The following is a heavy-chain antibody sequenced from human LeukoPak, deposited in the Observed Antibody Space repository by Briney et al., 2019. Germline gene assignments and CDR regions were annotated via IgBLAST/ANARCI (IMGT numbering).Heavy chain of an antibody. CDR2: ISSSSSFR. Sequence: GGSLRLSCAASGFNFSSYSMNWVRQAPGKGLEWVSSISSSSSFRYYADSVKGRFTISRDNSKNTLYLQMNSLRAEDTAVYYCATQGGRVVVAVPNWFDPWGQGTLVTVSS. V-gene: IGHV3-21*04. CDR3: ATQGGRVVVAVPNWFDP. D-gene: IGHD2-15*01. J-gene: IGHJ5*02. CDR1: GFNFSSYS.